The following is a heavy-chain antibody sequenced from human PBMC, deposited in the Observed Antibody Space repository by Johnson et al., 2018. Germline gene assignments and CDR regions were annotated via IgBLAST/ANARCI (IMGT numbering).Heavy chain of an antibody. CDR1: GFTFSSYG. CDR3: AVLRYCSSSPCYYYGMNV. V-gene: IGHV3-30*03. CDR2: ISHDGSNK. Sequence: QVQLVQSGGGVVQPGRSLRLSCIASGFTFSSYGIHWVRQAPGKGLEWVAVISHDGSNKDYADSVKGLFTISRDNSKNTLFLQMNSLRTEDTALYYCAVLRYCSSSPCYYYGMNVWGQGTTVTVSS. J-gene: IGHJ6*02. D-gene: IGHD2-2*01.